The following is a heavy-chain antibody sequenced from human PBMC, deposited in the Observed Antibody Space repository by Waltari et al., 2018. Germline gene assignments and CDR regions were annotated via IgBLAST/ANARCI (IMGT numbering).Heavy chain of an antibody. Sequence: QLQLQESGPGLVKPSETLSLTCTVSGGSISSSSYYWGWIRQPPGKGLEWIGSIYYSGSTYYNPSLKSRVTISVDTSKNQCSLKLSSVTAADTAVYYCARDWYSSSWTTNWFDPWGQGTLVTVSS. CDR3: ARDWYSSSWTTNWFDP. CDR1: GGSISSSSYY. V-gene: IGHV4-39*07. D-gene: IGHD6-13*01. CDR2: IYYSGST. J-gene: IGHJ5*02.